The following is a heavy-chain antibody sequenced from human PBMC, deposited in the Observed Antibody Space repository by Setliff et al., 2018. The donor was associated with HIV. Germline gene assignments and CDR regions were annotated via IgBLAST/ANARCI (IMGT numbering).Heavy chain of an antibody. D-gene: IGHD1-7*01. CDR3: VKWNYPNS. J-gene: IGHJ4*02. CDR1: GFTLIDHW. CDR2: INNDGSIT. Sequence: PGGSLRLSCAASGFTLIDHWMHWVRQVPGKGLVWVSRINNDGSITNYADFVKGRFTMSRDSAKNTLYLQMNSLRVEDTAVYYCVKWNYPNSWGQGTLVTAPQ. V-gene: IGHV3-74*01.